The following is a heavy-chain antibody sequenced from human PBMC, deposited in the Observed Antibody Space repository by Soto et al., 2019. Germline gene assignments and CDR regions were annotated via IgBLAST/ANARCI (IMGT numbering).Heavy chain of an antibody. CDR2: VYYNGNT. Sequence: SETLSLTCNVSGVSMSIVTYYWGWIRQPPGKGLEWIGNVYYNGNTYYNPSLKSRLTISVDTSNNQFSLKVKSVTAADTAVYYCARLSGSYNDRYFDYWGQGTLVTVSS. CDR1: GVSMSIVTYY. J-gene: IGHJ4*02. D-gene: IGHD1-26*01. V-gene: IGHV4-39*01. CDR3: ARLSGSYNDRYFDY.